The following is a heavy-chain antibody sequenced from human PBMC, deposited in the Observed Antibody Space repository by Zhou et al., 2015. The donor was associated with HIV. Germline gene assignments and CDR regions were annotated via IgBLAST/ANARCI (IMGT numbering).Heavy chain of an antibody. J-gene: IGHJ4*02. Sequence: EVQLVESGGGLVQPGRSLRLSCSASGFTFSDYYMSWIRQAPGKGLEWVSTISGSGSRTYYADSVQGRFTITRDNSKNTVYLQMDTLSAEDTAVYYCAKAGNVRYFDAWGQGTLVTVSS. CDR1: GFTFSDYY. CDR2: ISGSGSRT. V-gene: IGHV3-23*04. D-gene: IGHD2-8*01. CDR3: AKAGNVRYFDA.